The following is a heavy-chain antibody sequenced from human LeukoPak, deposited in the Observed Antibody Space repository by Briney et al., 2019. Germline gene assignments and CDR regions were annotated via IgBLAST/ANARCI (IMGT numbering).Heavy chain of an antibody. D-gene: IGHD3-10*01. V-gene: IGHV4-59*02. CDR1: GGSVSSYY. CDR3: AMKYYYGSGRYYYYYGMDV. Sequence: SETLSLTCTVSGGSVSSYYWSWIRQPPGKGLEWIGYIYYSGSTNYNPSLKSRVTISVDTSKNQFSLKLSSVTAADTAVYYCAMKYYYGSGRYYYYYGMDVWGQGTTVTVSS. J-gene: IGHJ6*02. CDR2: IYYSGST.